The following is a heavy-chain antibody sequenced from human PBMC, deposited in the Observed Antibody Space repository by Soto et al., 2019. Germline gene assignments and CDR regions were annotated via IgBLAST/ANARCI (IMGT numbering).Heavy chain of an antibody. J-gene: IGHJ6*02. CDR1: GYTFTSYA. D-gene: IGHD5-18*01. CDR3: ARDRVAAMRPDNYYYGMDV. CDR2: INAGNGNT. Sequence: ASVKVSCKASGYTFTSYAMHWVRQAPGQRLEWMGWINAGNGNTKYSQKFQGRVTITRDTSAITAYMELSSLRSEDTAVYYCARDRVAAMRPDNYYYGMDVWGQGTTVPVSS. V-gene: IGHV1-3*01.